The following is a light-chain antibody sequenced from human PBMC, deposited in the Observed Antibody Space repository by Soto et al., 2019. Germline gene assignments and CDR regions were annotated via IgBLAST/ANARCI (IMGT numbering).Light chain of an antibody. V-gene: IGKV3-11*01. CDR1: QSVSSY. CDR3: HQRSNWPLT. CDR2: DAS. J-gene: IGKJ3*01. Sequence: EIVLTQSPATLSLSPRERATLSCRASQSVSSYLAWYQQKPGQAPRLLIYDASNRATGIPARFSGSGSGTDFTLTISSLEPEDFAVYYCHQRSNWPLTFGPGTKVDIK.